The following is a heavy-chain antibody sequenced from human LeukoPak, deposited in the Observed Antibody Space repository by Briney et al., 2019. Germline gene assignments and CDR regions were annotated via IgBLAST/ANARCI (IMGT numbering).Heavy chain of an antibody. D-gene: IGHD3-10*01. CDR1: GGSISSSSYY. CDR3: APGGFGDYGGWFDP. Sequence: TLSLTCTVSGGSISSSSYYWGWIRQPPGKGLEWIGSIYYSGSTYCNPSLKSRVTISVDTSKNQFSLKLSSVTAADTAVYYCAPGGFGDYGGWFDPWGQGTLVTVSS. J-gene: IGHJ5*02. V-gene: IGHV4-39*07. CDR2: IYYSGST.